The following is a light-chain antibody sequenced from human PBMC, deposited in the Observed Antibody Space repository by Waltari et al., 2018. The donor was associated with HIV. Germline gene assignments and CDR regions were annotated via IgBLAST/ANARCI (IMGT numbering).Light chain of an antibody. Sequence: QSARTQPAPVSGSPERSITISCTGTRRDVGCYNLVPWYQQHPGKAPKLMIYEVSKRPSGVSNRFSGSKSGNTASLTISGLQAEDEADYYCCSYAGSSTFEVFGTGTKVTVL. CDR3: CSYAGSSTFEV. CDR2: EVS. CDR1: RRDVGCYNL. V-gene: IGLV2-23*02. J-gene: IGLJ1*01.